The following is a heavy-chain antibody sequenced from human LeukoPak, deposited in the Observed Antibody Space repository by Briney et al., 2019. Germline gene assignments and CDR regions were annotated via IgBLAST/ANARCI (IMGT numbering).Heavy chain of an antibody. J-gene: IGHJ4*02. CDR3: AKVMTARPDY. CDR1: GFTFRNYV. Sequence: GGSLGLSCAASGFTFRNYVIHWVRQAPGKGLEWVAVTSSDLNVKLYADSVKGRFTISRDNSRSTLYLQMNSLRAGDTAVYYCAKVMTARPDYWGQGTLVTVSS. D-gene: IGHD6-6*01. CDR2: TSSDLNVK. V-gene: IGHV3-30*18.